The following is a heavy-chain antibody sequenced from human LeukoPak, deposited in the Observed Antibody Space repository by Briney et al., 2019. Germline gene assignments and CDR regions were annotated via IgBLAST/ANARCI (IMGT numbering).Heavy chain of an antibody. V-gene: IGHV3-23*01. CDR3: ARWLYGSSP. CDR2: ISGSGFT. J-gene: IGHJ4*02. D-gene: IGHD6-6*01. Sequence: GGSLRLSCAASGFTFSSYAMSWVRQVPGKGLEWVSAISGSGFTYYADSVQGRFTISRDNSKNTLYLQMNSLRAENTAVYYCARWLYGSSPWGQGALVTVSS. CDR1: GFTFSSYA.